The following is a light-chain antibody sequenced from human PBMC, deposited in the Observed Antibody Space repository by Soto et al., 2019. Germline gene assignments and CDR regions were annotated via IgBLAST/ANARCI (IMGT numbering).Light chain of an antibody. Sequence: DIQMTQSPSTLSASVGDRVTITCRASQSISSWLAWYQQKPGKAPKLLIYKASSLESGVPSRFSGSGSGTLFTLTISSLQPEDFATYYCLQDHNYPWTFGQGTKVDIK. CDR3: LQDHNYPWT. CDR2: KAS. V-gene: IGKV1-5*03. CDR1: QSISSW. J-gene: IGKJ1*01.